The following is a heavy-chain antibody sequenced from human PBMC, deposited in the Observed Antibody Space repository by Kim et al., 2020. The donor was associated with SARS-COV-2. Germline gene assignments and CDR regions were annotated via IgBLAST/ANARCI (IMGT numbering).Heavy chain of an antibody. D-gene: IGHD3-22*01. Sequence: GGSLRLSCAASGFTFSNYWMHWVRQPPGKGLVWVSRINNDASSTSYADSVKGRFTMSRDNAKNTLYLQMDRLRAEDTAVYYCGRIPNNSSGYYYGDYWGRGALVTVSS. V-gene: IGHV3-74*01. CDR3: GRIPNNSSGYYYGDY. CDR2: INNDASST. J-gene: IGHJ4*02. CDR1: GFTFSNYW.